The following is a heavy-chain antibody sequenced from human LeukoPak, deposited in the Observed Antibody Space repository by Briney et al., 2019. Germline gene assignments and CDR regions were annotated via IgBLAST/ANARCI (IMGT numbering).Heavy chain of an antibody. CDR1: GASVSSIGYS. CDR3: AKGGESSLPFDY. D-gene: IGHD3-10*01. V-gene: IGHV4-30-2*01. J-gene: IGHJ4*02. CDR2: IYQSGST. Sequence: SETLSLTCGVSGASVSSIGYSWSWIRQPPGRGLEWIGYIYQSGSTSYNPSLQSRVTISIDRSKNQFSLHLASVTAADTAVYYCAKGGESSLPFDYWGQGTLVTVSS.